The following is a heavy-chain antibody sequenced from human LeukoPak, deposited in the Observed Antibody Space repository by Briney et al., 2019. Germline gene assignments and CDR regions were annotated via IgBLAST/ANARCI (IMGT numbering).Heavy chain of an antibody. V-gene: IGHV4-59*08. D-gene: IGHD2-8*01. CDR1: GGSLSNYY. J-gene: IGHJ5*02. Sequence: PSETLSLTCSVSGGSLSNYYWVWIRQSPGKGVEWIGYIYYSGNTHYNSSLRSRVTISLDTSKNQFSLKLSSVTAADTAVYYCARRVSSEAWFDPWGRGILVTVSS. CDR2: IYYSGNT. CDR3: ARRVSSEAWFDP.